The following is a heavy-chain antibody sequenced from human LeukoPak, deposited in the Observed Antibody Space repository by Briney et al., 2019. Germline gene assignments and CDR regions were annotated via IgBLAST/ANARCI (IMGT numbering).Heavy chain of an antibody. CDR1: GFTFSSYS. V-gene: IGHV3-21*01. CDR3: ARDRGRGVGLV. Sequence: GGSLGLSCAASGFTFSSYSMNWVRQAPGKGLEWVSSISSSSSYIYYADSVKGRFTISRDNAKNSLYLQMNSLRAEDTAVYYCARDRGRGVGLVWGQGTLVTVSS. CDR2: ISSSSSYI. D-gene: IGHD3-10*01. J-gene: IGHJ4*02.